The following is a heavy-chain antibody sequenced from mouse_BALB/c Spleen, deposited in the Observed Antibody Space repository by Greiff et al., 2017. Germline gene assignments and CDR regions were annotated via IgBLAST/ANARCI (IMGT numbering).Heavy chain of an antibody. V-gene: IGHV2-5-1*01. Sequence: QVQLQQSGPSLVQPSQSLSITCTVSGFSLTSYGVHWVRQSPGKGLEWLGVIWRGGSTDYNAAFMSRLSLTKDNSKSQVFFKMNSLQADDTAIYYCAKKDLYAMDYWGQGTSVTVSS. CDR2: IWRGGST. J-gene: IGHJ4*01. CDR1: GFSLTSYG. CDR3: AKKDLYAMDY.